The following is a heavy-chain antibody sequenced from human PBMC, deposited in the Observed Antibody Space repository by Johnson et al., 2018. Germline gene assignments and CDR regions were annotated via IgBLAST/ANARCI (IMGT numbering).Heavy chain of an antibody. V-gene: IGHV1-69*01. J-gene: IGHJ6*02. CDR2: IIPIFGTT. D-gene: IGHD3-10*01. Sequence: QVQLVESGAAVPKPGSSVKVSCKASGGTLDTSAINWVRQAPGQGLELIGGIIPIFGTTNYAQKFQGRVQITEDESTSTSFMDLSSLRSEDTAMYYCARMFLWFGEFSSDSYYGMDVWGQGTTVTVSS. CDR1: GGTLDTSA. CDR3: ARMFLWFGEFSSDSYYGMDV.